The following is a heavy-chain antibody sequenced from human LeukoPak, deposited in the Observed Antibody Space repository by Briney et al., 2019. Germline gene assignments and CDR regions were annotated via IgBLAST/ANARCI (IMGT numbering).Heavy chain of an antibody. CDR3: ARATLDIVGATRTFDY. V-gene: IGHV3-74*01. D-gene: IGHD2-2*03. CDR1: GFTFSSYG. J-gene: IGHJ4*02. Sequence: GRSLRLSCAVSGFTFSSYGMHWVRQAPGEGLVCVSRINSDGTSTTYADSVKGRFTISRDNARNTLYMQMNSLRAEDTAVYYCARATLDIVGATRTFDYWGQGTLVTVSS. CDR2: INSDGTST.